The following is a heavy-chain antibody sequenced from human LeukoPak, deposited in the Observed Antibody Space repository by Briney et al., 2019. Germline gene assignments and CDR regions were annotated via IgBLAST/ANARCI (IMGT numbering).Heavy chain of an antibody. Sequence: PGGSLRLSCEASGFTVSSNHMTWVRQAPGKGLEWVSVIYSGGSTYYADSVKGRFTISRDNSKNTLYLQMNSLRAEDTAMYYCARGLMEVTTIYFANWGRGTLVTVSS. J-gene: IGHJ4*02. CDR1: GFTVSSNH. CDR2: IYSGGST. V-gene: IGHV3-53*01. CDR3: ARGLMEVTTIYFAN. D-gene: IGHD4-17*01.